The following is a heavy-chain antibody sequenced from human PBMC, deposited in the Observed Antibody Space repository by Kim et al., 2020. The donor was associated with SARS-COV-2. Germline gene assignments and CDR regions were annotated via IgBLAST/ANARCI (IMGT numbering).Heavy chain of an antibody. CDR2: ISGSGGST. CDR1: GFTFSSYA. D-gene: IGHD6-13*01. J-gene: IGHJ6*02. CDR3: AKDGQGRRIYIRRGSWYYYYYGMDV. Sequence: GGSLRLSCAASGFTFSSYAMSWVRQAPGKGLEWVSAISGSGGSTYYADSVKGRFTISRDNSKNTLYLQMNSLRAEDMAVYYCAKDGQGRRIYIRRGSWYYYYYGMDVWGQGTTVTVSS. V-gene: IGHV3-23*01.